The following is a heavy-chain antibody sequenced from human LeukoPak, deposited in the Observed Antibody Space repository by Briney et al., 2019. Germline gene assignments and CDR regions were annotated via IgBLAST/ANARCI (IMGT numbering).Heavy chain of an antibody. J-gene: IGHJ6*03. Sequence: PGGSLRLSCAASGFTFSNHAMSWVRQAPGKGLEWVSGISSSGSSTFFADHVKGRFTISRDNAKNSLYLQTNTLQAEDTAVYYCARRSPGTSSLFYYYMDVWGKGTTVTVSS. CDR3: ARRSPGTSSLFYYYMDV. CDR1: GFTFSNHA. CDR2: ISSSGSST. V-gene: IGHV3-23*01. D-gene: IGHD1-26*01.